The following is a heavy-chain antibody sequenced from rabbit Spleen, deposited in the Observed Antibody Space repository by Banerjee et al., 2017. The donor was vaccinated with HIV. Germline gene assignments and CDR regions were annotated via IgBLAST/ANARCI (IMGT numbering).Heavy chain of an antibody. J-gene: IGHJ4*01. CDR2: IDSAFGIT. CDR1: GFSISSNY. CDR3: ARDVSGGSYFAL. V-gene: IGHV1S7*01. D-gene: IGHD8-1*01. Sequence: RLEEFGGGLVKPEGSLTLTCKASGFSISSNYMNWVRQSPGKGLDWNGFIDSAFGITYYANWVNGRFSISRENAQSSLFLQVTSLTAADPATYFCARDVSGGSYFALWGQGTLVTVS.